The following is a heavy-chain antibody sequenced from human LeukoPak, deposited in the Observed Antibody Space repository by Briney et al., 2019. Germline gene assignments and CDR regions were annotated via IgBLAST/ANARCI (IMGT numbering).Heavy chain of an antibody. CDR2: IYWNDDR. CDR1: GFSLSTSGVG. V-gene: IGHV2-5*01. Sequence: SGPTLVKPTQTLTLTCTFSGFSLSTSGVGVGWIRQPPGKALEWLALIYWNDDRRYSPSLKSRLTITQDTSKNQVVLTMTNMDPVDTATYYCAHGLLRFFGVVTWFDPWGQGTLVTVSS. D-gene: IGHD3-3*01. J-gene: IGHJ5*02. CDR3: AHGLLRFFGVVTWFDP.